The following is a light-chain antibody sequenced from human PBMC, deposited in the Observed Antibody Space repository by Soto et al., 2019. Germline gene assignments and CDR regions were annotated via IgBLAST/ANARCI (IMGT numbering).Light chain of an antibody. CDR2: GAS. J-gene: IGKJ1*01. CDR1: QRISIN. V-gene: IGKV3D-15*01. CDR3: QQFRNWQWT. Sequence: EIVLAQAPGTLSVSPGDRVTLSWRPSQRISINLASYQHKPPQAPTLLIHGASTRATSIPPRISGSGSGTEFTLTISSLQSADFAVYYCQQFRNWQWTFGQGTKVDIK.